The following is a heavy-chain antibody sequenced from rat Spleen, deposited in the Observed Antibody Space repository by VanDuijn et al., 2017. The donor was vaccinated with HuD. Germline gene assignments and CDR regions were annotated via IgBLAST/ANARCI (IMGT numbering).Heavy chain of an antibody. Sequence: EVQLVESGGGLVQPGRSMKISCAASGFTFSNYDMAWVRQAPTEGLEWVASITYDGSCTYYRGPVKGRFPISRDYAKSTLYLQMDSLRSEDTATYYCTTGGTTLYVMDVWGQGASVTVSS. D-gene: IGHD1-10*01. CDR1: GFTFSNYD. J-gene: IGHJ4*01. CDR3: TTGGTTLYVMDV. V-gene: IGHV5-20*01. CDR2: ITYDGSCT.